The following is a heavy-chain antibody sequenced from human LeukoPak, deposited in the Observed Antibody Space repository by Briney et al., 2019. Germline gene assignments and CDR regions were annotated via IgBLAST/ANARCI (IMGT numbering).Heavy chain of an antibody. J-gene: IGHJ3*02. CDR3: VRASTKYSYGPYAFDI. Sequence: ASVKVSCKASGYTFTSYGIRWVRQAPGQGLELVGWISAYNGNTNYSEKLQGRVTMTTDTSPSTAYMELRSLRSDETAVYYCVRASTKYSYGPYAFDIWGQGTMVTVSS. V-gene: IGHV1-18*01. CDR2: ISAYNGNT. CDR1: GYTFTSYG. D-gene: IGHD5-18*01.